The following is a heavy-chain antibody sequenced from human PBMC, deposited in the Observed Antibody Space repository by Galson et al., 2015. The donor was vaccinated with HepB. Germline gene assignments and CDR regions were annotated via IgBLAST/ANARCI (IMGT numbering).Heavy chain of an antibody. CDR1: GFTVSTNY. CDR2: MYSGGNT. J-gene: IGHJ4*02. D-gene: IGHD3-10*01. CDR3: AGGPSGSGSCFHY. Sequence: SLRLSCAASGFTVSTNYMSWVRQTPGKGLEWVSVMYSGGNTDYADSVKGRFTISRDNSKNTLYLQMNSLRAEDTAVYYCAGGPSGSGSCFHYWGQGTLVTVSS. V-gene: IGHV3-53*01.